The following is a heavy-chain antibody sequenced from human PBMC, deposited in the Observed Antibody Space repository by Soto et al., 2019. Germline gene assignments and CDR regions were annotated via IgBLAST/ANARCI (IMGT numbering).Heavy chain of an antibody. J-gene: IGHJ5*02. CDR3: ARGKGYKGSFAWFDP. CDR1: GFTFSSYD. V-gene: IGHV3-13*01. Sequence: PGGSLRLSCAASGFTFSSYDMHWVRQATGKGLEWVSAIGTAGDTYYPDSVKGRFTISRENAKNSLYLQMNSLRAGDTAVYYCARGKGYKGSFAWFDPWGQGTLVTVSS. CDR2: IGTAGDT. D-gene: IGHD2-2*02.